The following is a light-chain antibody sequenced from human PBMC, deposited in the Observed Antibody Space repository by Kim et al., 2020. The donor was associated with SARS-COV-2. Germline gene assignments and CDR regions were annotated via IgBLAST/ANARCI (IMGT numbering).Light chain of an antibody. Sequence: SASVGDRVTRTCRASQSVDAWVAWDQQKPGQAPKALIFKSSTLESGVPSRFSGSGSGTEFTLTISRLQPGESATYYCQQYNINWTIGQGSKLDTK. CDR1: QSVDAW. J-gene: IGKJ1*01. CDR2: KSS. CDR3: QQYNINWT. V-gene: IGKV1-5*03.